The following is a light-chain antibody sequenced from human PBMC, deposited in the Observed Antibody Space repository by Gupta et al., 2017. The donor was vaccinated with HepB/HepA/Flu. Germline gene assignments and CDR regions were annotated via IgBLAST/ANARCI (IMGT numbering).Light chain of an antibody. CDR1: QSVGSSY. J-gene: IGKJ4*01. CDR3: QQYGSSVT. Sequence: DIVLTQSLGTLSLSPGERATLSCRASQSVGSSYLAWYQQKPGQAPMLLIYGTSSRSPAIPDRFSGSGSGTDFTLTISRLEPEDFAVYYCQQYGSSVTFGGGTKVEIK. V-gene: IGKV3-20*01. CDR2: GTS.